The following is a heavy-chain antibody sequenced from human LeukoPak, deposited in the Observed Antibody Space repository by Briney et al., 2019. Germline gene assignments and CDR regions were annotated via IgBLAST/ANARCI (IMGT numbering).Heavy chain of an antibody. CDR2: ISYDGSNK. D-gene: IGHD6-19*01. V-gene: IGHV3-30*04. CDR3: AKAAAYSSGWPWGQYNWFDP. Sequence: PGRSLRLSCAASGFTFSNYAMHWVRQAPGKGLEWVAVISYDGSNKYYADSVKGRFTISRDNSKNTLYLQMNSLRAEDTAVYYCAKAAAYSSGWPWGQYNWFDPWGQGTLVTVSS. CDR1: GFTFSNYA. J-gene: IGHJ5*02.